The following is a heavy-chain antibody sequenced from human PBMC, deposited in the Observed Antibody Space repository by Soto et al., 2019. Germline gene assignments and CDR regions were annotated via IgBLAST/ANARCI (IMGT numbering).Heavy chain of an antibody. CDR3: ARAIRDTIYGMDV. CDR2: IYYSGST. V-gene: IGHV4-31*03. CDR1: GGSISSGGYY. Sequence: SETLSLTCTVSGGSISSGGYYWSWIRQHPGKGLEWIGYIYYSGSTYYNPSLKSRVTISVDTSKNQFSLKLSSVTAADTAVYYCARAIRDTIYGMDVWGQGTTVTVSS. D-gene: IGHD5-18*01. J-gene: IGHJ6*02.